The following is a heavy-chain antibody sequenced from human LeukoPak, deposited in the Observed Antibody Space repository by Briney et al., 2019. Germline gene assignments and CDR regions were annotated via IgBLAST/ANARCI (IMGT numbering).Heavy chain of an antibody. CDR2: ISSSSSYI. J-gene: IGHJ4*02. CDR3: VLRGYSGYDLSRFDY. V-gene: IGHV3-21*01. Sequence: GGSLRLSCAASGFTFSSYSMNWVRQASGKGLEWVSSISSSSSYIYYADSVKGRFTISRDNAKNSLYLQMNSLRAEDTAVYYCVLRGYSGYDLSRFDYWGQGTLVTVSS. D-gene: IGHD5-12*01. CDR1: GFTFSSYS.